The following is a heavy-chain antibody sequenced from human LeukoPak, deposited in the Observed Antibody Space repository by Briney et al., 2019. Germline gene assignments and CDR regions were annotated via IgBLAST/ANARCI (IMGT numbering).Heavy chain of an antibody. CDR3: ARDQYSSGWFDPVDY. D-gene: IGHD6-19*01. CDR2: IKQDGSDK. V-gene: IGHV3-7*01. Sequence: PGGSLRLSCAASGFTFTFYWMSWVRQAPGKGLEWVANIKQDGSDKYYVGSVKGRFTISRDNSKNSLYLQMNSLRAEDTAVYYCARDQYSSGWFDPVDYWGQGTLVTVSS. CDR1: GFTFTFYW. J-gene: IGHJ4*02.